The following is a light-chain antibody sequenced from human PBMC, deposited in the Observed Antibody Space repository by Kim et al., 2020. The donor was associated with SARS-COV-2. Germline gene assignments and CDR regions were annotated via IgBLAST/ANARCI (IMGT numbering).Light chain of an antibody. CDR2: DVG. CDR3: SSYTSSSTLV. CDR1: RSDVGGYNY. Sequence: GLSITTSGTGTRSDVGGYNYVSWYQQHPGKAPKLMIYDVGNRPSGVSNRFSGSKSGNTASLTISGLQAEDEADYYCSSYTSSSTLVFGGGTQLTVL. V-gene: IGLV2-14*03. J-gene: IGLJ2*01.